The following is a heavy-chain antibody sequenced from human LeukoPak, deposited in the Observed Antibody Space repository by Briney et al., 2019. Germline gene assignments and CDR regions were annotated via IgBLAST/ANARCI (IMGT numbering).Heavy chain of an antibody. CDR2: ISYDGSYE. CDR1: RFIFSTYG. V-gene: IGHV3-30*18. J-gene: IGHJ6*03. Sequence: GGSLRLSCAASRFIFSTYGMHWVRQAPGKGLEWVAVISYDGSYESYADSVKGRFTISRDNSKNTLYLQMNSLRVEDTAVYYCTKLQGYTAMVYCYMDVWGKGTTVTVSS. CDR3: TKLQGYTAMVYCYMDV. D-gene: IGHD5-18*01.